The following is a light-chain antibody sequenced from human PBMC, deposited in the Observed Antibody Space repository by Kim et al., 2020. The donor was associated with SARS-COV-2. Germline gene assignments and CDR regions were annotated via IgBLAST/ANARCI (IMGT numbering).Light chain of an antibody. CDR1: QDISRS. CDR3: QKYDSAPLT. CDR2: AAS. V-gene: IGKV1-27*01. J-gene: IGKJ1*01. Sequence: DIQMSQSPSSLSASVGDRVTITCRASQDISRSLAWYQQRPGKVPSLLIYAASTLQSGVPSRFSGSGSGTEFTLTISSLQPEDVATYYCQKYDSAPLTFGPGTKVDIK.